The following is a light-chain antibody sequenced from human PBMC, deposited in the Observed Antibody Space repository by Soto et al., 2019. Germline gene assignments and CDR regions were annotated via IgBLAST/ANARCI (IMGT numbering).Light chain of an antibody. Sequence: QSVLTHPPSASGTPGQRVTISCSGSSSNIGSNYVYWYQQLPGTAPKLLIYSNNQRPSGVPDRFSGSKSGTSASLAISGLRSEDEADYYCAAWDDSLSGVVFGTGTKVTVL. CDR2: SNN. J-gene: IGLJ1*01. CDR1: SSNIGSNY. CDR3: AAWDDSLSGVV. V-gene: IGLV1-47*02.